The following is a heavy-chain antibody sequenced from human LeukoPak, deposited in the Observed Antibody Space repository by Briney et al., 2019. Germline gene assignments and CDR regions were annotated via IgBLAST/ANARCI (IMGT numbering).Heavy chain of an antibody. Sequence: SETLSLTCTVSGGSLSSSSYYWGWIRQPPGKGLEWIGSIYYSGSTYYNPSLKSRVTISVDTSKNQFSLKLSSVTAADTAVYYCASEPNGGFWSGAIGINWFDPWGQGTLVTVSS. CDR2: IYYSGST. V-gene: IGHV4-39*07. D-gene: IGHD3-3*01. J-gene: IGHJ5*02. CDR1: GGSLSSSSYY. CDR3: ASEPNGGFWSGAIGINWFDP.